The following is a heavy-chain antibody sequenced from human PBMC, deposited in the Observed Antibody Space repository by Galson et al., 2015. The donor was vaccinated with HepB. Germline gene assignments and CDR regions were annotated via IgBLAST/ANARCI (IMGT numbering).Heavy chain of an antibody. V-gene: IGHV3-33*01. Sequence: SLRLSCAASGFTFSSYGMHWVRQAPGKGLEWVAVIWYDGSNKYYADSVKGRFTISRDNSKNTLYLQMNSLRAEDTAVYYCARDSSSRGKNDYGDPGVYWGQGTLVTVSS. CDR1: GFTFSSYG. CDR2: IWYDGSNK. J-gene: IGHJ4*02. D-gene: IGHD4-17*01. CDR3: ARDSSSRGKNDYGDPGVY.